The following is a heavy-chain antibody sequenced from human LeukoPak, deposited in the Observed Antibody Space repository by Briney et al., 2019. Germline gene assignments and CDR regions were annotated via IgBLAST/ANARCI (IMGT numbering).Heavy chain of an antibody. V-gene: IGHV4-4*07. CDR2: IYTSGST. D-gene: IGHD3-16*01. CDR1: GGSFSGYY. J-gene: IGHJ3*02. Sequence: PSETLSLTCTVYGGSFSGYYWNWIRQPAGRGLEWIGRIYTSGSTNYNPSLKSRVTMSVDTSKNQLSLKLNSVTAADTAVYYCARDDRSIGHAFEIWGQGTMVTVSS. CDR3: ARDDRSIGHAFEI.